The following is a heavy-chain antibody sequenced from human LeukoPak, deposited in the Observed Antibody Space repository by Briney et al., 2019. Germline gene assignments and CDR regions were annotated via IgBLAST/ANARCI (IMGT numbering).Heavy chain of an antibody. Sequence: PGGSLRLSCAASGFTFSSYGMSWVRQAPGKGLEWVSAICGSGGSTYYADSVKGRFTISRDNSKNALYLQMNSLRAEDTAVYYCAKHTLYGSNGNFDYWGQGTLVTVSS. V-gene: IGHV3-23*01. J-gene: IGHJ4*02. CDR1: GFTFSSYG. D-gene: IGHD4/OR15-4a*01. CDR2: ICGSGGST. CDR3: AKHTLYGSNGNFDY.